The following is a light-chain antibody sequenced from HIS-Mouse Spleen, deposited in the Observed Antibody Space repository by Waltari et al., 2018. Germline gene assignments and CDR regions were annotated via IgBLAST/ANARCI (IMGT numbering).Light chain of an antibody. CDR1: VLPKKS. V-gene: IGLV3-10*01. CDR2: EDS. CDR3: YSTDSSGNHRV. Sequence: SYELQPPPVASVPPGPTASTTCSGAVLPKKSASWYQQKSGQAPVLVIYEDSKRPSGIPERFSGSSSGTMATLTISGAQVEDEADYYCYSTDSSGNHRVFGGGTKLTVL. J-gene: IGLJ2*01.